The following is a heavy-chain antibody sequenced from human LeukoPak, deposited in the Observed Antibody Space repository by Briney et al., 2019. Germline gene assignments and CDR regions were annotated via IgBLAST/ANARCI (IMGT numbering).Heavy chain of an antibody. CDR1: GFTLSESA. V-gene: IGHV3-73*01. D-gene: IGHD1-26*01. Sequence: PGGSLRLSCAPSGFTLSESAIHCVRQASGKGLEWVGLIDRPAKSYATGYGASVGGTFNISRDDSKNTAYLQMDSLKTEDTALYYCTRDRGTYNWLDPWGQGTLVTVSS. J-gene: IGHJ5*02. CDR2: IDRPAKSYAT. CDR3: TRDRGTYNWLDP.